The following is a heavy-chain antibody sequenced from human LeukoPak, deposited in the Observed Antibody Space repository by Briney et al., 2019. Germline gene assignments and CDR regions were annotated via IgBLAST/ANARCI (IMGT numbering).Heavy chain of an antibody. CDR2: INPNSGGT. D-gene: IGHD6-13*01. V-gene: IGHV1-2*06. J-gene: IGHJ4*02. Sequence: ASVKVSCKASGYTFTGYYMHWVRQAPGQGLEWMGRINPNSGGTNYAQKFQGRVTMTRDTSISTAYMELSRLRSDDTAMYYCARGLGTSPSPVDYWGQGTLVTVSS. CDR1: GYTFTGYY. CDR3: ARGLGTSPSPVDY.